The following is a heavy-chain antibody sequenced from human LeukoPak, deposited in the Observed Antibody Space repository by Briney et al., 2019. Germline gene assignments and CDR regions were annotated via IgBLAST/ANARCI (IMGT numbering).Heavy chain of an antibody. Sequence: SVKVSCKASGGTFSSYAISWVRQAPGQGLEWMGGIIPIFGTANYAQKFQGRVTITADESTSTAYMELSSLRSEDTAVYYCARGGIVATIVRAWFDPWGRGTLVTVSS. J-gene: IGHJ5*02. CDR2: IIPIFGTA. D-gene: IGHD5-12*01. CDR3: ARGGIVATIVRAWFDP. V-gene: IGHV1-69*13. CDR1: GGTFSSYA.